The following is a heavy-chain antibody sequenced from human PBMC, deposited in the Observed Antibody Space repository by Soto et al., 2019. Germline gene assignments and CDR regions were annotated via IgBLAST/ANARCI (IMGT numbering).Heavy chain of an antibody. CDR1: GFTFSSYA. Sequence: GGSLRLSCAASGFTFSSYAMSWVRQAPGKGLEWVSAITCGGGSTYYADSVKGRFTISRDNSKNTLYLQMNSLRAEDTAVYYCARDLGGTTTYYYYGMDVWGQGTTVTVSS. CDR2: ITCGGGST. CDR3: ARDLGGTTTYYYYGMDV. D-gene: IGHD1-7*01. J-gene: IGHJ6*02. V-gene: IGHV3-23*01.